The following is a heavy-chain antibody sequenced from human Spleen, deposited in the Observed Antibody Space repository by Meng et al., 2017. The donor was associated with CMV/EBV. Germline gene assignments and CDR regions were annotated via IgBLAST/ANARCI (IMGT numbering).Heavy chain of an antibody. D-gene: IGHD6-19*01. Sequence: SWVRQAPGKGLEWVSVNSCGNITYKADSVKDRFIISRDYSNNTLDLQVNSLRAEDTAVYYCATKAGSSGWFYWGQGTLVTVSS. CDR2: NSCGNIT. J-gene: IGHJ4*02. CDR3: ATKAGSSGWFY. V-gene: IGHV3-66*02.